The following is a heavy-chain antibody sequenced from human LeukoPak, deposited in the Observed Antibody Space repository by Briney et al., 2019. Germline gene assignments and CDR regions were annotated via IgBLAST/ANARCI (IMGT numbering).Heavy chain of an antibody. D-gene: IGHD6-13*01. CDR3: ARDMWVAAAALDAFDI. V-gene: IGHV1-2*02. Sequence: ASVKVSCKASGYTFTGYYMHWVRQAPGQGLEWMGWINPNSGGTNCAQKFQGRVTMTRDTSISTAYMELSRLRSDDTAVYYCARDMWVAAAALDAFDIWGQGTMVTVSS. CDR1: GYTFTGYY. J-gene: IGHJ3*02. CDR2: INPNSGGT.